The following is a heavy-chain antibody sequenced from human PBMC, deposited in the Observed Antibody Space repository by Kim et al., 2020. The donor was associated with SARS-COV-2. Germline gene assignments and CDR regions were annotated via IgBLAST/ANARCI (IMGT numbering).Heavy chain of an antibody. J-gene: IGHJ6*02. Sequence: SETLSLTCTVSGGSISSSSYYWGWIRQPPGKGLEWIGSIYYSGSTYYNPSLKSRVTISVDTSKNQFSLKLSSVTAADTAVYYCVGCEGVRGGQQLFYYYYYGMDVWGQGTTVTVSS. CDR3: VGCEGVRGGQQLFYYYYYGMDV. D-gene: IGHD6-13*01. V-gene: IGHV4-39*01. CDR2: IYYSGST. CDR1: GGSISSSSYY.